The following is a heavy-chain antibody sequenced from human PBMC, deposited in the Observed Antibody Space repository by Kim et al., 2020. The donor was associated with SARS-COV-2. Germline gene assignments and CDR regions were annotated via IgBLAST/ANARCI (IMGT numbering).Heavy chain of an antibody. J-gene: IGHJ5*02. D-gene: IGHD1-1*01. CDR1: GGSISSGDFY. V-gene: IGHV4-39*01. Sequence: SETLSLTCAVFGGSISSGDFYWGWIRQPPGKGLEWIGNSDYTGTTYYSPSLKSRVSMSVDTSKNQYSLRLTSRTAAETAVYYCARPCKRRGGGAWFDPWGQGTLVTVSS. CDR2: SDYTGTT. CDR3: ARPCKRRGGGAWFDP.